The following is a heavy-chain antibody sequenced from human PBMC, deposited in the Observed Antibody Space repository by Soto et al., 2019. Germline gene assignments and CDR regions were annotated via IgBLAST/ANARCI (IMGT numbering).Heavy chain of an antibody. J-gene: IGHJ4*02. D-gene: IGHD3-22*01. Sequence: SLRLSCAASGFTFTDYYMSWIRQAPGKGLEWVSYISSSGGTIYYADSVKVRFTISRDNAKNSLYLQMNRLRAEDTAVYYCARPLNPYYYDSSGYNWGQGTLVTVSS. CDR1: GFTFTDYY. CDR3: ARPLNPYYYDSSGYN. V-gene: IGHV3-11*01. CDR2: ISSSGGTI.